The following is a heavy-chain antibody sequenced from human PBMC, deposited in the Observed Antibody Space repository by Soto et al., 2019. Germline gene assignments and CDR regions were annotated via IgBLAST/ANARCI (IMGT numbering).Heavy chain of an antibody. J-gene: IGHJ4*02. CDR1: GFTFSSYP. Sequence: EVQLVESGGAIVQPGGSLRLSCATSGFTFSSYPIHWVRQAPGKGPVWVSRITEDGSGTTYADSVKGRFTVTRDNAKNAMYRQMSGLGAEDKAVYHCVRGTNGWRGMDYWGQGTLVTVSS. CDR3: VRGTNGWRGMDY. V-gene: IGHV3-74*01. D-gene: IGHD2-8*01. CDR2: ITEDGSGT.